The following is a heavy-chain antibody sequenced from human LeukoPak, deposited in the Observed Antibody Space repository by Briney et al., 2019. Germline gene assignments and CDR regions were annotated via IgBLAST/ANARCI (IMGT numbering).Heavy chain of an antibody. J-gene: IGHJ4*02. CDR2: ITGSGDRT. V-gene: IGHV3-23*01. CDR1: GFTFSNYA. CDR3: ASREGY. Sequence: GGSLRLSCAASGFTFSNYAMTWVRQAPGKGLEWVSGITGSGDRTYYADSAKGRFTISRDNSKNTLYLQMNSLRAEDTAVYYCASREGYWGQGTLVTVSS.